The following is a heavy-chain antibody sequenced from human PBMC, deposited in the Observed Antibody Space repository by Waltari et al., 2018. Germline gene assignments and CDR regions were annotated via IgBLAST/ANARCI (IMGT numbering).Heavy chain of an antibody. CDR1: GGSISSSSYY. D-gene: IGHD6-13*01. J-gene: IGHJ4*02. Sequence: QLQLQESGPGLVKPSETLSLTCTVSGGSISSSSYYWGWLRQPPGKGLEWIGSIYYSGSTYYNPSLKSRVTISVDTSKNQFSLKLSSVTAADTAVYYCARRLQQLVRRYFDYWGQGTLVTVSS. CDR2: IYYSGST. V-gene: IGHV4-39*01. CDR3: ARRLQQLVRRYFDY.